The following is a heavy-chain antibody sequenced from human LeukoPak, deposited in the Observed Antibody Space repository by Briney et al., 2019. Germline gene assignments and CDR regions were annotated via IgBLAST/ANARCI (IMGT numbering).Heavy chain of an antibody. D-gene: IGHD3-10*01. CDR3: SNGGHLDN. CDR2: INADGSET. V-gene: IGHV3-7*01. J-gene: IGHJ4*02. CDR1: GFSFSRFW. Sequence: PGRSLRLSCVASGFSFSRFWMSWARQAPGRGLEWVAYINADGSETSFVDSVKGRFTISRDNTQRSVYLQMNSLRADDTAGYFCSNGGHLDNWGQGTLVTVSS.